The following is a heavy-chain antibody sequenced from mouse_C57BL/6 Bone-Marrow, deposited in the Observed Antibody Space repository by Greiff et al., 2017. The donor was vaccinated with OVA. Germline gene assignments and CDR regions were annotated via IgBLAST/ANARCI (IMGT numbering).Heavy chain of an antibody. CDR1: GFNITDDY. Sequence: VQLQQSGAELVRPGASVKLSCTASGFNITDDYMHWVKERPEQGLEWIGWIDPENGDTEYASKFQGKATITADTSSKTVYLHLSSLTSEDTAVYDCTTYRYWGQGTTLTVSS. CDR3: TTYRY. CDR2: IDPENGDT. J-gene: IGHJ2*01. V-gene: IGHV14-4*01.